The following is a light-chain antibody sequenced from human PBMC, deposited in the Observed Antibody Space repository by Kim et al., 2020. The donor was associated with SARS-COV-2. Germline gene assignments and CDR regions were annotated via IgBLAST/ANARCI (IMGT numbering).Light chain of an antibody. V-gene: IGLV2-14*03. CDR3: SSYTSTSTVV. J-gene: IGLJ2*01. CDR1: SGDVGGYNY. Sequence: QSITISCTGTSGDVGGYNYVAWYQQHPGNAPKLMIYDVSNRPSGVYSRFSGSKSGNTASLTISGLQAEDAADYYCSSYTSTSTVVFGGGTQLTVL. CDR2: DVS.